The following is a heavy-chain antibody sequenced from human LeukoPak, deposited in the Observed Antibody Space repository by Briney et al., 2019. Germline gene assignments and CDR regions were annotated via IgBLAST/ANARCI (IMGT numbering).Heavy chain of an antibody. CDR2: ISSSGSTI. V-gene: IGHV3-48*03. D-gene: IGHD3-10*01. J-gene: IGHJ6*03. Sequence: GGSLRLSCAASGFTFSSYEMNWVHQAPGKGLEWVSYISSSGSTIYYADSVKGRFTISRDNAKNSLYLQMNSLRAEDTAVYYCARDQGYYYGSGSHLMGMDVWGKGTTVTISS. CDR3: ARDQGYYYGSGSHLMGMDV. CDR1: GFTFSSYE.